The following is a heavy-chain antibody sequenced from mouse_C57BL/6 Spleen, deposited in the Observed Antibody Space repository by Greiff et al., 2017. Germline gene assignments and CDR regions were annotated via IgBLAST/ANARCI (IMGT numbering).Heavy chain of an antibody. J-gene: IGHJ2*01. CDR2: IYPGSGNT. Sequence: VQLQQSGAELVRPGASVKLSCKASGYTFTDYYINWVKQRPGQGLEWIARIYPGSGNTYYNEKFKGKATLTAEKSSSTAYMQLSSLTSEDSAVYVCARGNYYGSSPSYYFDYWGKGTTLTVSS. CDR3: ARGNYYGSSPSYYFDY. CDR1: GYTFTDYY. V-gene: IGHV1-76*01. D-gene: IGHD1-1*01.